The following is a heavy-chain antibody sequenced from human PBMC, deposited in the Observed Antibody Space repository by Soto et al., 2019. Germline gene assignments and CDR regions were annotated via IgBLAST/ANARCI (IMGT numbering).Heavy chain of an antibody. CDR3: AREIVTAGGNNYFDP. J-gene: IGHJ5*02. CDR1: GGTVASSHW. D-gene: IGHD2-21*02. CDR2: AYHTEDT. V-gene: IGHV4-4*02. Sequence: QVQLQESGPRLVKPSGSLSLTCGVFGGTVASSHWWSWVRQSPGGGLEWIGNAYHTEDTNFNPSLQNRVTISVDKSNNQFSLRLNSLTAADTAGYFCAREIVTAGGNNYFDPWGPGTLVTVSS.